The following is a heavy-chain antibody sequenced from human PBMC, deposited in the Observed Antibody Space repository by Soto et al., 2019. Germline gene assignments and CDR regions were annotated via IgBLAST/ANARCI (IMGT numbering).Heavy chain of an antibody. V-gene: IGHV3-33*01. CDR2: IWYDGSNK. CDR1: GFTFSSYG. J-gene: IGHJ3*02. Sequence: HPGGSLRLSCAASGFTFSSYGMHWVRQAPGKGLEWVAVIWYDGSNKYYADSVKGRFTISRDNSKNTLYLQMNSLRAEDTAVYYCARELFGENGLGLDAFDIWGQGTMVPVSS. CDR3: ARELFGENGLGLDAFDI. D-gene: IGHD3-10*02.